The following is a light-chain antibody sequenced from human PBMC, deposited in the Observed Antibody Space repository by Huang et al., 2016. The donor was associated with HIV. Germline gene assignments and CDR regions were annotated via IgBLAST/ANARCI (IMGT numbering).Light chain of an antibody. CDR1: QSISSN. CDR3: LQYNNWPQT. J-gene: IGKJ2*01. Sequence: EIVMTQSPATLSVSPGERATLSCRASQSISSNLAWYQHKPGQAPSLLIYGASIRATGIPDRFSGSVSGTEFTFTISSLQSEDFAVYYCLQYNNWPQTFGQGTKLEIK. V-gene: IGKV3D-15*01. CDR2: GAS.